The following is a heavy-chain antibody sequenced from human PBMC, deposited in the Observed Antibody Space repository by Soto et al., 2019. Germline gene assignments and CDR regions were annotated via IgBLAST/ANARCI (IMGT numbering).Heavy chain of an antibody. Sequence: QVQLVESGGGVVQPRRSLRLSCAASGFTFSHYAFHWIRQAPGKGLEWVAVIWDDGIKKFYPDSMRGRFTISSDDSENTLFLQMDSLTAEDTGIYYCVRGGSVAGAYDFWGQGTTVTLSS. D-gene: IGHD3-16*01. V-gene: IGHV3-33*01. J-gene: IGHJ3*01. CDR2: IWDDGIKK. CDR1: GFTFSHYA. CDR3: VRGGSVAGAYDF.